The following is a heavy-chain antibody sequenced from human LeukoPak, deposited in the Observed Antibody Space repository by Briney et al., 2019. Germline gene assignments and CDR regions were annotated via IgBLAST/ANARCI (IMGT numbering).Heavy chain of an antibody. CDR2: INHGGST. V-gene: IGHV4-34*01. CDR3: AGGIRYGSGWYSYDY. D-gene: IGHD6-19*01. J-gene: IGHJ4*02. Sequence: SETLSLTCAVYGGSFSGYYWSWIRQPPGKGLEWIGEINHGGSTNYNPSLKSRVTISADTSKTQFSRRRSSVTAAETAVYYCAGGIRYGSGWYSYDYWGQRTLVTVSS. CDR1: GGSFSGYY.